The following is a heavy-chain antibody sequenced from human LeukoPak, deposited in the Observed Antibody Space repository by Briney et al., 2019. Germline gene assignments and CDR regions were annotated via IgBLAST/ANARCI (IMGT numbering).Heavy chain of an antibody. D-gene: IGHD4-23*01. CDR3: ARGPEYGGTIDY. CDR2: INPNSDAT. J-gene: IGHJ4*02. CDR1: GYTFIGHY. V-gene: IGHV1-2*02. Sequence: ASVKVSCKASGYTFIGHYIHWVRQAPGQGLEWMGWINPNSDATKYSQKFQGRVTMTRDTSISTTYMDLTRLTSDDTAVYYCARGPEYGGTIDYWGQGTLVTVSS.